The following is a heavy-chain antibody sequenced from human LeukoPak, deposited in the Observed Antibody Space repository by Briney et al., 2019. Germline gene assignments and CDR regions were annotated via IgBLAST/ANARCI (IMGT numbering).Heavy chain of an antibody. D-gene: IGHD3-22*01. Sequence: SETLSLTCAVYGGSFSGYYWSWIRQPPGKGLEWIGEINHSGSTNHNPSLKSRVTISVDTSKNQFSLKLSSVTAADTAVYYCARGRTGYDSSSYYYGPQYYFDYWGQGTLVTVSP. V-gene: IGHV4-34*01. CDR1: GGSFSGYY. J-gene: IGHJ4*02. CDR2: INHSGST. CDR3: ARGRTGYDSSSYYYGPQYYFDY.